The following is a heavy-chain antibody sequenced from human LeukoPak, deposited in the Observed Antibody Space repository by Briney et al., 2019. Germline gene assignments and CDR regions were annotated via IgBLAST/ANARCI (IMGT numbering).Heavy chain of an antibody. V-gene: IGHV1-2*04. CDR1: GYTFTGYY. Sequence: VSVKVSCKASGYTFTGYYMHWVRQAPGQGLEWMGWINPNSGGTNYAQKFQGWVTMTRDTSISTAYMELSRLRSDDTAVYYCARDADSSSWYFPPPSENWFDPWVQGILVTGSS. J-gene: IGHJ5*02. CDR2: INPNSGGT. CDR3: ARDADSSSWYFPPPSENWFDP. D-gene: IGHD6-13*01.